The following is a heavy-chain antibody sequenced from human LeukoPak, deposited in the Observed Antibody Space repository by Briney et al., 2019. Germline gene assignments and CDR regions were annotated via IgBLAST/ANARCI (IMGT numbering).Heavy chain of an antibody. CDR3: AKDYFTPVTKYNWFDP. CDR2: IRYDGSNK. CDR1: GFTFSSYG. Sequence: GGSLRLSCAASGFTFSSYGMHWVRQAPGKGLEWVALIRYDGSNKYYADSVKGRFTISRDNSKNTLYLQMNSLRAEYTAVHYCAKDYFTPVTKYNWFDPWGQGTLVTVSS. V-gene: IGHV3-30*02. J-gene: IGHJ5*02. D-gene: IGHD4-17*01.